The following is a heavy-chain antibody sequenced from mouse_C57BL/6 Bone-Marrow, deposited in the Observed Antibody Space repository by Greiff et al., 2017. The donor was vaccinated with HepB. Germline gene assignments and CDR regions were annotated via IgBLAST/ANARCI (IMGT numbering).Heavy chain of an antibody. V-gene: IGHV14-3*01. CDR2: IDPANGNT. D-gene: IGHD1-3*01. J-gene: IGHJ2*01. CDR1: GFNFTNTY. Sequence: EVQLVESVAELVRPGASVKLSCTASGFNFTNTYMHWVKQRPEQGLEWLGRIDPANGNTQYAPKFQGKATLTADTSSNTAYLQLSSLTSEDTAIYYCASGSSTMYYFDYWGQGTTLTVSS. CDR3: ASGSSTMYYFDY.